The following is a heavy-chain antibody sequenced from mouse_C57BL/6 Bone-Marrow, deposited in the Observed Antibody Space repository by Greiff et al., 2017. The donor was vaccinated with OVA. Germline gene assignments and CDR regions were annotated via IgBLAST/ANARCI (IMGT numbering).Heavy chain of an antibody. V-gene: IGHV1-72*01. J-gene: IGHJ1*03. D-gene: IGHD1-1*01. Sequence: QLQQPGAELVKPGASVKVSCKASGYTFTSYWMHWVKQRPGQGLEWIGRIDPNSGGTKYNEKFKSKATLTVDKPSSTAYMQLSSLTSEDSAVYYCASLHYYGSSYGYFDVWGTGTTVTVSS. CDR2: IDPNSGGT. CDR3: ASLHYYGSSYGYFDV. CDR1: GYTFTSYW.